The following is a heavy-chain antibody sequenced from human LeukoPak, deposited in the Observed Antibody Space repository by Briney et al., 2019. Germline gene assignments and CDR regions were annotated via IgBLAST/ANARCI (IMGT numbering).Heavy chain of an antibody. V-gene: IGHV4-4*07. CDR1: GGSISSYY. Sequence: TSSETLSLTCTVSGGSISSYYWSWIRQPPGKGLEWIGRIYTSGGTNYYPSLKSRVTMSVDTSKTQFSLKLSSVTAADTAVYYCAREEGCELANWFDPWGQGTLVTVSS. D-gene: IGHD1-26*01. CDR3: AREEGCELANWFDP. J-gene: IGHJ5*02. CDR2: IYTSGGT.